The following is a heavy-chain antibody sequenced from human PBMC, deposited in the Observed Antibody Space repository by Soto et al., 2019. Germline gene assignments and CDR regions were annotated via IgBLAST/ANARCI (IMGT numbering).Heavy chain of an antibody. Sequence: EVQLLESGGGLVQPGGSLRLSCAASGFTFSSYAMSWVRQAPGKGLEWVSAISGSGGSTYYADSVKGLFTISRDNSKKTLYLKMNSLRAEDTAVYYCAKGGYSYGFTVFYFDYWGQGTLVTVSS. CDR1: GFTFSSYA. D-gene: IGHD5-18*01. CDR3: AKGGYSYGFTVFYFDY. J-gene: IGHJ4*02. CDR2: ISGSGGST. V-gene: IGHV3-23*01.